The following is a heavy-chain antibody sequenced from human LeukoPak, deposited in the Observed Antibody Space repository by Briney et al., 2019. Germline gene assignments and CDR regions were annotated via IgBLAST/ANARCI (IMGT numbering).Heavy chain of an antibody. J-gene: IGHJ4*02. D-gene: IGHD3-3*01. Sequence: ASVKVSCKASGYTFTSYDINWVRQTTGQGLEWMGWMNPNSGNTGYAQKFQGRVTMTRNTSISTAYMELSSLRSEDTAVHYCARGRKEDFWSGYYKDYWGQGTLVTVSS. CDR1: GYTFTSYD. V-gene: IGHV1-8*01. CDR2: MNPNSGNT. CDR3: ARGRKEDFWSGYYKDY.